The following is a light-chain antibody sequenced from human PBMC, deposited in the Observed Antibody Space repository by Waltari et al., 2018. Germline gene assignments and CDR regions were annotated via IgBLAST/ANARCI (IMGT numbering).Light chain of an antibody. CDR1: QDISNY. CDR2: DAS. Sequence: DIQMTQSPSSLSASVGERVTITCQASQDISNYLNWYQQKPGQGPKLLIYDASNLETGVPSRFSGSGSGTDFTFTISSLQPEDIATYYCQQYDNLPYTFGQGTKLEIK. CDR3: QQYDNLPYT. J-gene: IGKJ2*01. V-gene: IGKV1-33*01.